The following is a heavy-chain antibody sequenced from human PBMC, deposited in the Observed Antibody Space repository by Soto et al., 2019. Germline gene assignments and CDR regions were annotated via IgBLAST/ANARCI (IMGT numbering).Heavy chain of an antibody. Sequence: GGSLRLSCAASGFTSSSCGMHWVRQAPGKGLEWVAVISYDGSNKYYADSVKGRFTISRDNSKNTLYLQMNSLRAEDTAVYYCAKDGRVAYDYVWGSYRPSWFDPWGQGTLVTVSS. CDR2: ISYDGSNK. CDR3: AKDGRVAYDYVWGSYRPSWFDP. V-gene: IGHV3-30*18. CDR1: GFTSSSCG. D-gene: IGHD3-16*02. J-gene: IGHJ5*02.